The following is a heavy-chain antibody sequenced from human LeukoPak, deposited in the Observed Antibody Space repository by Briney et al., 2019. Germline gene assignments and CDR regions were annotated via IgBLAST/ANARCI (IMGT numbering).Heavy chain of an antibody. V-gene: IGHV4-31*03. CDR2: IYYSGST. J-gene: IGHJ4*02. D-gene: IGHD3-22*01. CDR1: GGSISSGGYY. Sequence: PSETLSLTCTVSGGSISSGGYYWSWIRQHPGQGLEWIGYIYYSGSTYYNPSLKSRVTISVDTSKNQFSLKLSSVTAADTAVYHCARADYYDSSGPFDYWGQGTLVTVSS. CDR3: ARADYYDSSGPFDY.